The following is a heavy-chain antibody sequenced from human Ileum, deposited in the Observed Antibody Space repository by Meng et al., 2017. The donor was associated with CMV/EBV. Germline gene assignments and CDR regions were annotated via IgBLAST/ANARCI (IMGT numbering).Heavy chain of an antibody. J-gene: IGHJ4*02. Sequence: APRQGSTPGLLRPSQTLALTCVFPCLPISTYYWAWVRPPAGNALEWIGRINASGSTNDHPSLKSRVTMSVDTSKNQFSLKVTSVTAADTAVYYCAREENTVNQFEYWGQGTLVTVSS. CDR1: CLPISTYY. V-gene: IGHV4-4*07. CDR2: INASGST. D-gene: IGHD4-17*01. CDR3: AREENTVNQFEY.